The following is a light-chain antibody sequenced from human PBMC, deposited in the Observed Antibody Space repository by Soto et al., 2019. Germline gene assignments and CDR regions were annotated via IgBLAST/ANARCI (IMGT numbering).Light chain of an antibody. J-gene: IGKJ2*02. Sequence: EIVLTQSPATLSLSPGERATLSCRASQSVSSYLAWYQQKPGQAPRLLIYEASNRATGIPARFSGSGSGTDFILTISSLEPEDCGVYYCQQRSNWPRGTFGQGTKLEIK. CDR2: EAS. CDR1: QSVSSY. V-gene: IGKV3-11*01. CDR3: QQRSNWPRGT.